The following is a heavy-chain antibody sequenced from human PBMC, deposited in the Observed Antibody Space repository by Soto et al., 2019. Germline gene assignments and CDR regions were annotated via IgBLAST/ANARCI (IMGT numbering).Heavy chain of an antibody. CDR2: INHSGST. CDR1: GGSFSGYY. Sequence: PSETLSLTCAVYGGSFSGYYWSWIRQPPGKGLEWIGEINHSGSTNYNPSLKSRVTISVDTSKNQFSLKLSSVTAADTAVYYCASGEILTGYRTQNNWFDPWGQGTPVTVSS. CDR3: ASGEILTGYRTQNNWFDP. D-gene: IGHD3-9*01. J-gene: IGHJ5*02. V-gene: IGHV4-34*01.